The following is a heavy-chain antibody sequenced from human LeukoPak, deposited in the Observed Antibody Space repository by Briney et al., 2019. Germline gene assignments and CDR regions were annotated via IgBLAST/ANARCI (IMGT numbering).Heavy chain of an antibody. CDR3: VTKYWYRFDY. J-gene: IGHJ4*02. V-gene: IGHV3-7*01. CDR2: VTRDGSGT. Sequence: GGSLRLSCITSGFNFLGYNMAWVRQAPGKGLEWLATVTRDGSGTEYIDSVRGRFTISRDNAKNSVYLQMNSLRAEDTAVYFCVTKYWYRFDYWGQGLLLTVSS. D-gene: IGHD6-13*01. CDR1: GFNFLGYN.